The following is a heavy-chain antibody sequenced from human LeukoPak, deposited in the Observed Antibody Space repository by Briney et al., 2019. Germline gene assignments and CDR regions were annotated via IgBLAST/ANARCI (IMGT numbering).Heavy chain of an antibody. Sequence: GGSLRLSCAASGFTFSSYWMGWVRQAPGKGLEWVANIMKDGSKKDYVDSVKGRFTISRGNAKNSLFLQMNSLGVEDTAVYYCATNYFWGQGTMVTVSS. CDR3: ATNYF. D-gene: IGHD3-10*01. J-gene: IGHJ3*01. V-gene: IGHV3-7*01. CDR2: IMKDGSKK. CDR1: GFTFSSYW.